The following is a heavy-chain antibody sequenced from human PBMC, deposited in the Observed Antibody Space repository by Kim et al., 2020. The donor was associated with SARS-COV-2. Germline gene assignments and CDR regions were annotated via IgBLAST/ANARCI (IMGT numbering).Heavy chain of an antibody. CDR2: ISVRSGST. CDR3: VKGYAETRPYYFDQ. Sequence: GGSLILSCAASGFPFDNYVMSWVRLAPGKGLGCVSAISVRSGSTYNADSVTGRFTISRVNSTNTLYLQMNSLRAADTTTYYCVKGYAETRPYYFDQWGQVTLV. CDR1: GFPFDNYV. D-gene: IGHD3-16*01. J-gene: IGHJ4*02. V-gene: IGHV3-23*01.